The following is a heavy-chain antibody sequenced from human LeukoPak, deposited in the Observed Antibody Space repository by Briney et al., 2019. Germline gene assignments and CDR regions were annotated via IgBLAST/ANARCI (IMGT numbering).Heavy chain of an antibody. J-gene: IGHJ3*02. D-gene: IGHD3-22*01. Sequence: GGSLRLSCAASGFTFSSHWMHWVRQAPGQGLAWVSRINSDGSSTAYADSVKGRFTISRDNAKNTLYLQMNSLRAEDTAVYYCARDSGLNYYDTVNAFDIWGQGTMVTVSS. CDR3: ARDSGLNYYDTVNAFDI. CDR2: INSDGSST. V-gene: IGHV3-74*03. CDR1: GFTFSSHW.